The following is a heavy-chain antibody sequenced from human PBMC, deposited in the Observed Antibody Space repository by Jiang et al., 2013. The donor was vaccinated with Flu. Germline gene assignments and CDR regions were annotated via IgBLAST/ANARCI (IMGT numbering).Heavy chain of an antibody. J-gene: IGHJ4*02. D-gene: IGHD4-17*01. CDR3: AKARNDYGDSRTGIDN. CDR2: ISHMGIT. V-gene: IGHV4-59*01. Sequence: RNYYWNWIRQPPGKGLEWIGHISHMGITNXNPSLESRVNISVDMSKNQFSLKLDSVTAADTTVYYCAKARNDYGDSRTGIDNWGQGTLVTVSS. CDR1: RNYY.